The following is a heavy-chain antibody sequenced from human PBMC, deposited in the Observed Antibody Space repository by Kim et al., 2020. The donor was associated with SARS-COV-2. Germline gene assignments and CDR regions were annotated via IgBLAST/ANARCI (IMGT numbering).Heavy chain of an antibody. CDR2: INGGATVT. CDR3: AKVTFGPNVSADHFDT. D-gene: IGHD3-16*01. V-gene: IGHV3-23*01. Sequence: GGSLRLSCAASGFTFSSYAMNWFRQAPGKGLEWVSGINGGATVTHHADSVKGRFTISRDNSMNTVFLQMNSLRVDDSAMYYCAKVTFGPNVSADHFDTWGQGTLVTVSS. CDR1: GFTFSSYA. J-gene: IGHJ4*02.